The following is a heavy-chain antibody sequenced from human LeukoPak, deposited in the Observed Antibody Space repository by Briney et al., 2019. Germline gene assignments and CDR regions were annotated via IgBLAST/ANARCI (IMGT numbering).Heavy chain of an antibody. CDR2: IIASGNTN. V-gene: IGHV3-48*03. J-gene: IGHJ4*02. CDR1: GFTFSRYV. CDR3: AREGYYYCDY. Sequence: RGAPRHSCAASGFTFSRYVAISGRQAPRKGLGWVSYIIASGNTNYLTEWVKGRFTVSRDNAKNSLYQQMTSLRAEDTAVYYCAREGYYYCDYWGQGTLVTVSS. D-gene: IGHD1-1*01.